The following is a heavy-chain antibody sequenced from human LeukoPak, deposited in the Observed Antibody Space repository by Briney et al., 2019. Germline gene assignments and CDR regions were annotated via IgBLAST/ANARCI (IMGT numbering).Heavy chain of an antibody. V-gene: IGHV7-4-1*02. J-gene: IGHJ4*02. Sequence: ASVKVSCKASGYTFTSYAMNWVRQAPGQGLEWMGWINTNTGNPTYAQGFTERFVFSLDTSVSTAYLQISSLKAEDTAVYYCARDGVGVAMAIKYYFDYWGQGTLVTVSS. D-gene: IGHD5-18*01. CDR3: ARDGVGVAMAIKYYFDY. CDR2: INTNTGNP. CDR1: GYTFTSYA.